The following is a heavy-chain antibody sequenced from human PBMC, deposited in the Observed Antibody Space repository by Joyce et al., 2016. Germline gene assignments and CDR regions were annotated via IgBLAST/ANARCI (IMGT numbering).Heavy chain of an antibody. J-gene: IGHJ5*02. Sequence: EVQLVQSGAEVKKPGESLRISCKGSGYSFTRHGISWVRQMPGKGLVWMGRIDPQDSYTDYNPSFEGHVTISVDKTSSAAYLQWSSLRASDTAIYYCVRHVTDWFDPWGQGTLVTVSS. CDR1: GYSFTRHG. CDR2: IDPQDSYT. D-gene: IGHD3-10*02. CDR3: VRHVTDWFDP. V-gene: IGHV5-10-1*03.